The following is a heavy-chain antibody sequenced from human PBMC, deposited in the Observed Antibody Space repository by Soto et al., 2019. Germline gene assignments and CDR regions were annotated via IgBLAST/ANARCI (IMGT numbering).Heavy chain of an antibody. CDR2: IIPIFGTA. CDR3: ARATMVRGVNFDY. V-gene: IGHV1-69*06. CDR1: GGTFSSYA. J-gene: IGHJ4*02. Sequence: SVKVSCKASGGTFSSYAISWVRQAPGQGLEWMGGIIPIFGTANYAQKFQGRVTITADKSTSTAYMELSSLRSEDTAVYYCARATMVRGVNFDYWGQGTLVTVSS. D-gene: IGHD3-10*01.